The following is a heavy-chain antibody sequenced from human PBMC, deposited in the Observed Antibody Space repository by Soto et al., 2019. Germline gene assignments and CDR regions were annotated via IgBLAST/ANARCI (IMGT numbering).Heavy chain of an antibody. CDR2: IYNSGST. J-gene: IGHJ3*02. CDR3: ATYRKFFQI. Sequence: TLSLTLAVSGGYNSGCYYSWSWIRQPPGKGLEWIGFIYNSGSTYYNSSLKSRATISVDRSKNHFFLNLTSVTAADTAAYYCATYRKFFQICGQGTKVTVSS. CDR1: GGYNSGCYYS. V-gene: IGHV4-30-2*01.